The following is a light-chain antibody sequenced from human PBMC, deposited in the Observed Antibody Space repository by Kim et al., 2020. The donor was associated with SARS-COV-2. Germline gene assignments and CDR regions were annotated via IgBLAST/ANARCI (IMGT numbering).Light chain of an antibody. CDR3: HQYESSPYT. Sequence: ENVLTQSPDTLSLSPGERATLSCRASQTVRDNYIAWYQKKPGQAPRLLMFGESIRPTDTGIPDRFIGSGSGTDFTLTISRLEPEDFAVYYCHQYESSPYTFGQGTKLEI. J-gene: IGKJ2*01. CDR1: QTVRDNY. CDR2: GES. V-gene: IGKV3-20*01.